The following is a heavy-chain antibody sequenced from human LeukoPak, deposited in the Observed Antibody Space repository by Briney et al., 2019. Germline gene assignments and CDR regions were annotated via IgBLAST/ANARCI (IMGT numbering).Heavy chain of an antibody. CDR1: GGSISSYY. J-gene: IGHJ6*02. CDR2: ICTSGST. V-gene: IGHV4-4*07. D-gene: IGHD2-2*01. Sequence: SETLSLTCTVSGGSISSYYWSWIRQPAGKGLEWIGRICTSGSTNYNPSLKSRVTMSVDTSKNQFSLKLSSVTAADTAVYYCARAGTTSPYYYCGMDVWGQGTTVTVSS. CDR3: ARAGTTSPYYYCGMDV.